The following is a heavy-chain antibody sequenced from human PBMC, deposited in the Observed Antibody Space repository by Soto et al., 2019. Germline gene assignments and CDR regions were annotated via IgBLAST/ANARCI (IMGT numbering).Heavy chain of an antibody. J-gene: IGHJ4*02. CDR2: IYYRGTA. D-gene: IGHD1-26*01. CDR1: RGSMSSGDW. CDR3: AKNALGGFDW. V-gene: IGHV4-4*02. Sequence: LQESGPGLVKPSGTLSLTCAVSRGSMSSGDWFSWVRQPPGKGLEWIGEIYYRGTAHYKPSLKSRVTFSLDKSKNQFSLELNSVPAADTAVYYCAKNALGGFDWWGQGTLVTVSS.